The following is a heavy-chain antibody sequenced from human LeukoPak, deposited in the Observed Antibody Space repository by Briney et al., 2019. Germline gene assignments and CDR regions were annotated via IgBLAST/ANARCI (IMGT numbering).Heavy chain of an antibody. CDR1: GFTFSSYS. D-gene: IGHD3-10*02. Sequence: GGSLRLSCAASGFTFSSYSMNWVRQAPGKGLEWVSSISSSSSYIYYADSVKGRFTISRENAKNSLYLQMNSLGAEDTAVYYCAREGKYYVIYDAFDIWGQGTMVTVSS. J-gene: IGHJ3*02. CDR2: ISSSSSYI. V-gene: IGHV3-21*01. CDR3: AREGKYYVIYDAFDI.